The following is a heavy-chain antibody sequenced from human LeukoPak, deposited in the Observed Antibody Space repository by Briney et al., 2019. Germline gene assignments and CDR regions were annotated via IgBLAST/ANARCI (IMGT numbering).Heavy chain of an antibody. CDR3: QSRFLEWLLDY. J-gene: IGHJ4*02. CDR1: GGSFSGYY. CDR2: ITRTGRI. V-gene: IGHV4-34*01. D-gene: IGHD3-3*01. Sequence: SETLSLTCAVYGGSFSGYYWSWIRQPPEKGLDWIGEITRTGRINYNPSLKSRVTISVDTSKNQFSLKLNSVTAADTAMYYCQSRFLEWLLDYWGQGTLVTVSS.